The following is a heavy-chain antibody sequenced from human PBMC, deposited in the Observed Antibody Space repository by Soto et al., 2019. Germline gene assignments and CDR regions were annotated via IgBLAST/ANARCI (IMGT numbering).Heavy chain of an antibody. CDR1: GGTFSSYA. D-gene: IGHD3-22*01. Sequence: QVQLVQSGAEVKKPGSSVKVSCKASGGTFSSYAISWVRQAPGQGLEWMGGIIPIFGTANYAQKFQGRVTITADESTSTAYMELSSLRSEDKAVYYCARDGNYYDSSGYYVYYYYGMDVWGQGTTVTVSS. CDR3: ARDGNYYDSSGYYVYYYYGMDV. J-gene: IGHJ6*02. V-gene: IGHV1-69*01. CDR2: IIPIFGTA.